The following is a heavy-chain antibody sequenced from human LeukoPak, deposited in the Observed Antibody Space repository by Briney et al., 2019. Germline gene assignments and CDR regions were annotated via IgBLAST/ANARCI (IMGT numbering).Heavy chain of an antibody. V-gene: IGHV3-23*01. Sequence: PGGSLRLSCAASGVTFSSYAMSWVRQAPGKGLEWVSAISGSGGSTYYADSVKGRFTISRDNSKNTLYLQMNSLRAEDTAVYYCAKGILRNYDFWSGPESAFDIWGQGTMVTVSS. CDR3: AKGILRNYDFWSGPESAFDI. D-gene: IGHD3-3*01. J-gene: IGHJ3*02. CDR1: GVTFSSYA. CDR2: ISGSGGST.